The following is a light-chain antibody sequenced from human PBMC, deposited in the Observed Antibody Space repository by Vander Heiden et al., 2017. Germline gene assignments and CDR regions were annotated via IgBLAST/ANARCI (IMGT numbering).Light chain of an antibody. Sequence: AIRMTQSPSSYPASTGDRVTITCRASQGISSYSAWYQQKPGKDPKLLIYAASTLQSGVPSRFSGSGSGTDFTLTISCLQSEDFATYYYQQYYSYPPTFGQGTKVEIK. J-gene: IGKJ1*01. CDR2: AAS. CDR1: QGISSY. CDR3: QQYYSYPPT. V-gene: IGKV1-8*01.